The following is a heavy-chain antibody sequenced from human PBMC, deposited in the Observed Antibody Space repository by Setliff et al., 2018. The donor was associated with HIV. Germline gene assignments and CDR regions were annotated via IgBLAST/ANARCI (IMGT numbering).Heavy chain of an antibody. CDR2: IFYSGST. CDR3: ARGFLRSRRRWFDP. J-gene: IGHJ5*02. V-gene: IGHV4-61*08. D-gene: IGHD4-17*01. CDR1: GDSVSNGGFF. Sequence: LSLTCTISGDSVSNGGFFWNWIRQPPGKGLERIGNIFYSGSTNYNPSLKSRVTISVDASKNQFSLRLSSVAAADTAVYYCARGFLRSRRRWFDPWGQGTLVTVSS.